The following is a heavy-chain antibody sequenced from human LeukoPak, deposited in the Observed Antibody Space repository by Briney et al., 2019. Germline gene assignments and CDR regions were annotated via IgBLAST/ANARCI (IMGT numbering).Heavy chain of an antibody. V-gene: IGHV3-48*01. CDR1: GFTFSSYS. J-gene: IGHJ6*02. CDR3: AKAVITFGGVYYYYYYGMDV. CDR2: ISSSSSTI. Sequence: PGGSLRLSCAASGFTFSSYSMNWVRQAPGKGLEWVSYISSSSSTIYYADSVKGRFTISRDNAKNSLYLQMNSLRAEDTAVYYCAKAVITFGGVYYYYYYGMDVWGQGTTVTVSS. D-gene: IGHD3-16*01.